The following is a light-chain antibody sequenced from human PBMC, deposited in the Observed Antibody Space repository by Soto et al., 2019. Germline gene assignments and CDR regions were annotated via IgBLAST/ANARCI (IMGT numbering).Light chain of an antibody. V-gene: IGLV2-14*01. J-gene: IGLJ1*01. CDR3: SSLTTSFTYV. CDR2: EVT. CDR1: SSDIGAYDY. Sequence: QSALTQPASVSGSPGQSITISCSGSSSDIGAYDYVSWYQQHPGKAPKLLIYEVTSRPSGVSHRFSGSKSGNTASLTISGLQAEDEADYYCSSLTTSFTYVFGTGTKLTVL.